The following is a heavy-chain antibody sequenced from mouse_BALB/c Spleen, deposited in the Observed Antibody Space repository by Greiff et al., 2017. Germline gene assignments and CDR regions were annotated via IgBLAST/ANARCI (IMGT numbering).Heavy chain of an antibody. J-gene: IGHJ4*01. V-gene: IGHV10-1*02. CDR2: IRSKSNNYAT. CDR3: VRHGVCYAMDY. Sequence: EVQGVESGGGLVQPKGSLKLSCAASGFTFNTYAMNWVRQAPGKGLEWVARIRSKSNNYATYYADSVKDRFTISRDDSQSMLYLQMNNLKTEDTAMYYCVRHGVCYAMDYWGQGTSVTVSS. CDR1: GFTFNTYA.